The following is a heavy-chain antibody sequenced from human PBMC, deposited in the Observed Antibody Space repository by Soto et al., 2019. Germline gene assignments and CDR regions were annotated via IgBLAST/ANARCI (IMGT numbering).Heavy chain of an antibody. CDR1: GYTFTSYY. CDR3: AGYVDTAMVDYYYGMDV. Sequence: ASVKVSCKASGYTFTSYYMHWVRQAPGQGLEWMGIINPSGGSTSYAQKFQGRVTMTRDTSTSTVYMELSSLRSEDTAVYYCAGYVDTAMVDYYYGMDVWGQGTTVTVSS. J-gene: IGHJ6*02. D-gene: IGHD5-18*01. V-gene: IGHV1-46*01. CDR2: INPSGGST.